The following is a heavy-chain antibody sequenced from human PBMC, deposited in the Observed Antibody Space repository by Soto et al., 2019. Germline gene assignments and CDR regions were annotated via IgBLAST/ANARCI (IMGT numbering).Heavy chain of an antibody. CDR1: GYTFTGYY. J-gene: IGHJ6*02. CDR3: ARERYQVISDGMDV. V-gene: IGHV1-2*02. CDR2: INPETGGT. Sequence: KVSCKASGYTFTGYYVHLVREAPGQGLEWMGWINPETGGTSYAQKFQGRVTLSRDTSINTAYLELSRLRFDDAAVYFCARERYQVISDGMDVWGQGTTVTVSS. D-gene: IGHD2-2*01.